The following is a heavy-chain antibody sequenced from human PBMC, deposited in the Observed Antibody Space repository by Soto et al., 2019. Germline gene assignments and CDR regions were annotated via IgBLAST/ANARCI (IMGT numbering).Heavy chain of an antibody. D-gene: IGHD2-15*01. CDR3: ARRGTGYCSGGSCQHRPFDI. V-gene: IGHV4-59*08. CDR1: GGSISSYY. CDR2: IYYSGST. J-gene: IGHJ3*02. Sequence: QVQLQESGPGLVKPSETLSLTCTVSGGSISSYYWSWIRQPPGKGLEWIGYIYYSGSTNYNPSLKSRVTISVDTSKNQFSLKLSSVTAADTAVYYCARRGTGYCSGGSCQHRPFDIWGQGTMVTVSS.